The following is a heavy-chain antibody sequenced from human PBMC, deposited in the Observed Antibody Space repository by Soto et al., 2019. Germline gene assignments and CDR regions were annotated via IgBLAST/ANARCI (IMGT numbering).Heavy chain of an antibody. CDR1: GFTFSDYY. Sequence: GGSLRLSCAASGFTFSDYYMSWIRQAPGKGLEWVSYISSSGSTIYYADSVKGRFTISRDNAKNSLYLQMNSLRAEDTAVYYCARAYINWNYAFDYWGQGTLVTVSS. CDR2: ISSSGSTI. CDR3: ARAYINWNYAFDY. J-gene: IGHJ4*02. D-gene: IGHD1-7*01. V-gene: IGHV3-11*01.